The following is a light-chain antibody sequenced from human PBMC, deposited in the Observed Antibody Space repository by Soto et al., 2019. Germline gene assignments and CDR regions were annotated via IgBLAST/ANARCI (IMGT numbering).Light chain of an antibody. V-gene: IGLV3-1*01. CDR2: EDN. CDR3: QAWDSCTVI. Sequence: SYELTQPTSVSVSPGQTATITCSGDKLGDKYACWYQQKAGQSPVLVIYEDNKRPSGIPERFSGSNSGNTATLTISGTQAMDEGDYFCQAWDSCTVIFGGGTKLTVL. CDR1: KLGDKY. J-gene: IGLJ2*01.